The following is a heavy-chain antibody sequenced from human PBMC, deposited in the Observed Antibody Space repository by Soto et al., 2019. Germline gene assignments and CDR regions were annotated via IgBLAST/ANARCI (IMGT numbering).Heavy chain of an antibody. CDR2: INEDGSQT. D-gene: IGHD3-16*01. J-gene: IGHJ4*02. CDR1: GFIFSSYW. V-gene: IGHV3-7*05. Sequence: VQLVESGGGLVQPGGSLRLSCEASGFIFSSYWMRWARQAPGKGLEWVASINEDGSQTYYVDSVRGRFTISRDNAKNSLYLQMNSLRAEDTAVYYCVRKVVTYNYADYWGQGTLVTVSS. CDR3: VRKVVTYNYADY.